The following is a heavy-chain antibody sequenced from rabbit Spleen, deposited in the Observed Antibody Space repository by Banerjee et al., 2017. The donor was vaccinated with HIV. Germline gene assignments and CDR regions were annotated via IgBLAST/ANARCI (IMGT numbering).Heavy chain of an antibody. J-gene: IGHJ6*01. D-gene: IGHD8-1*01. Sequence: QEQLEESGGGLVTPEGSLTLTCKASGFSFTYSDYMCWVRQPPGKGPEWIACIAAGVSFTTFYATWAKGRFTISKTSSTTVTLQMTSLTAADTATYFCARDTGSSFSSYGMDLWGPGTLVTVS. CDR3: ARDTGSSFSSYGMDL. V-gene: IGHV1S45*01. CDR2: IAAGVSFTT. CDR1: GFSFTYSDY.